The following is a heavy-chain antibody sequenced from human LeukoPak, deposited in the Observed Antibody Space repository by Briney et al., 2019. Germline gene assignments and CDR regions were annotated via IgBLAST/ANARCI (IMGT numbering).Heavy chain of an antibody. CDR1: GGSISSYY. Sequence: PSETLSLTCTVSGGSISSYYWSWIRQPPGKGLEWIGYIYYSGSTNYNPSLKSRVTISVDTSKNQFSLKLSSVTAADTAVYYCARAESIEYYFDYWGQGTLVTVSS. J-gene: IGHJ4*02. CDR3: ARAESIEYYFDY. V-gene: IGHV4-59*12. D-gene: IGHD2/OR15-2a*01. CDR2: IYYSGST.